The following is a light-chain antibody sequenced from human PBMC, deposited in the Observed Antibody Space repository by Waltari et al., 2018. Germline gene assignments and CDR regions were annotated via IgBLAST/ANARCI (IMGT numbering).Light chain of an antibody. Sequence: SYELTQPPSVSVSTGQTARSTCSGDAFPRQYSVWYQQRSGQAPVLVIYKDTERPSGIPERFSGSSSGTRVTLTISGVQAKDEADYYCQSTDNSGTYVVFGGGTKLTVL. J-gene: IGLJ2*01. CDR2: KDT. CDR3: QSTDNSGTYVV. V-gene: IGLV3-25*03. CDR1: AFPRQY.